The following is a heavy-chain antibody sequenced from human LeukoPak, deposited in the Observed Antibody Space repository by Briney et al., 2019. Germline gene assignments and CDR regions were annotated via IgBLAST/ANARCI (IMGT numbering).Heavy chain of an antibody. Sequence: GGSLRLSCAASGFTFSTYWMKWVRQAPGKGLEWVASIKEDGSDKYYVDSVKGRFSISRDNAKNSLYLQMNSLRIEDTAVYYCAKGGHYNFDYWGQGTLVTVSS. J-gene: IGHJ4*02. D-gene: IGHD4-11*01. CDR3: AKGGHYNFDY. V-gene: IGHV3-7*01. CDR1: GFTFSTYW. CDR2: IKEDGSDK.